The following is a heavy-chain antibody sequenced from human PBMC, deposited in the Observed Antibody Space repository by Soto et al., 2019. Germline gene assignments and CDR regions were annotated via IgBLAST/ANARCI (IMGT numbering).Heavy chain of an antibody. CDR1: GGSFIGNY. CDR2: INQSGST. CDR3: ARFLFDWLGHHALDI. D-gene: IGHD3-9*01. Sequence: QVQLQQWGAGLLKPSETLSLTCGVYGGSFIGNYWTWIRQPPGKGLEWIGEINQSGSTHYNPSLKSLVSMSLDTSKAQFSLRLTSVTAADSAVYYCARFLFDWLGHHALDIWGQGTLVTISS. J-gene: IGHJ3*02. V-gene: IGHV4-34*01.